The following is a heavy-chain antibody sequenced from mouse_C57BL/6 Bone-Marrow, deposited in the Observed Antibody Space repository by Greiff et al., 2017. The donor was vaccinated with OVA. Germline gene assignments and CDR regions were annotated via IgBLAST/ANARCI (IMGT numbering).Heavy chain of an antibody. V-gene: IGHV10-1*01. CDR3: VRQTAQATFYAMDY. Sequence: EVQLVESGGGLVQPKGSLKLSCAASGFSFNTYALNWFRQAPGKGLELVARIRSKSNNYSTYSADSVKDRFTISRDDSESMLYLQMNNLKTEDTAMYYCVRQTAQATFYAMDYWGQGTSVTVSS. CDR2: IRSKSNNYST. D-gene: IGHD3-2*02. CDR1: GFSFNTYA. J-gene: IGHJ4*01.